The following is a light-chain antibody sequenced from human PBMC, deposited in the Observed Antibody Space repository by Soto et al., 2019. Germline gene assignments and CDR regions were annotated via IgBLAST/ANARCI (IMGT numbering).Light chain of an antibody. CDR3: QQYNRIIT. J-gene: IGKJ5*01. Sequence: DIHMTQSPSIFSASVGHIFTITCRASQTIDSWVAWYKQKPGKAPKLLVYDATSLESGVSSRLSGSGYGTEFTLSINNLEPDDFATYYCQQYNRIITFGQGTRLEI. CDR1: QTIDSW. CDR2: DAT. V-gene: IGKV1-5*01.